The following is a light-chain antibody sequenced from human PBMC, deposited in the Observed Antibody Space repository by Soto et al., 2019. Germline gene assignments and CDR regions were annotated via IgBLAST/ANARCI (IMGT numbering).Light chain of an antibody. CDR3: AAWDDSMNGRAV. CDR1: DSNIGSNT. J-gene: IGLJ3*02. CDR2: SNS. Sequence: QSVLTQPPSASGTPGQRVTISCSGSDSNIGSNTVNWYQQVPGTAPKLLIYSNSQRHSGVPARFSGSKSGTSASLAISGVQSEGEGDYCCAAWDDSMNGRAVFGGGTKLTVL. V-gene: IGLV1-44*01.